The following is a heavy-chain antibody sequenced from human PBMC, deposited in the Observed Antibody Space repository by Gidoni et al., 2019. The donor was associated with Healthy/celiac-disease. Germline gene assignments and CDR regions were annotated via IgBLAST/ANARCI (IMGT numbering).Heavy chain of an antibody. V-gene: IGHV3-43*01. CDR2: ISWDGGST. J-gene: IGHJ4*02. CDR1: GFPFDDYT. Sequence: EVQLVESGGVVVQPGGSLRLSSAASGFPFDDYTMHWVRQAPGKGLEWVSLISWDGGSTYYADSVKGRCTISRDNSKNSLYLQMNSLRTEDTALYYCAKDLGIQLWSVSFDYWGQGTLVTVSS. CDR3: AKDLGIQLWSVSFDY. D-gene: IGHD5-18*01.